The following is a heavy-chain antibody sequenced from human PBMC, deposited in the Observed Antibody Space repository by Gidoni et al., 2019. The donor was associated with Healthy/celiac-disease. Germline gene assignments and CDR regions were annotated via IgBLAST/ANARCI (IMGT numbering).Heavy chain of an antibody. CDR1: GIAVSSYA. J-gene: IGHJ5*02. Sequence: EVQLVESGGGLVQPGGSLRLSCAAPGIAVSSYAMSWVRHAPGQGLEWISAISGIVGSTYYADSVKGRFTISRDNSKNTLYLQMNSLRAEDTAVYYCAKGTSSGYNNWFDPWGQGTLVTVSS. D-gene: IGHD3-22*01. CDR3: AKGTSSGYNNWFDP. CDR2: ISGIVGST. V-gene: IGHV3-23*04.